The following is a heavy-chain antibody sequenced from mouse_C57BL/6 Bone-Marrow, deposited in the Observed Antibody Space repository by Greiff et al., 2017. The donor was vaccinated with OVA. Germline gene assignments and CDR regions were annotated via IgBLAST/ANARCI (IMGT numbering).Heavy chain of an antibody. V-gene: IGHV14-4*01. D-gene: IGHD2-12*01. Sequence: EVKLVESGAELVRPGASVKLSCTASGFNIKDDYMHWVKQRPEQGLEWIGWIDPENGDTEYASKFQGKATITADTSSNTAYLQLSSLTSEDTAVYYCTIYYSYWGQGTTLTVSS. CDR1: GFNIKDDY. J-gene: IGHJ2*01. CDR2: IDPENGDT. CDR3: TIYYSY.